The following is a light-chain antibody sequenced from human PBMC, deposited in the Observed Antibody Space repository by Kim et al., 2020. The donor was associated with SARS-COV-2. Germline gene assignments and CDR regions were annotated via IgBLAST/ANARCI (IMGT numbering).Light chain of an antibody. CDR2: DAT. J-gene: IGKJ1*01. V-gene: IGKV3-15*01. CDR1: QTIKNR. CDR3: QQSNDWPPLT. Sequence: TLSVSPGERATLSCRASQTIKNRLVWYQQKPGQAPRLLIYDATTRAPGIPARFIGSGSETDFTLTISSLQSEDFAVYYCQQSNDWPPLTFGQGTKVDIK.